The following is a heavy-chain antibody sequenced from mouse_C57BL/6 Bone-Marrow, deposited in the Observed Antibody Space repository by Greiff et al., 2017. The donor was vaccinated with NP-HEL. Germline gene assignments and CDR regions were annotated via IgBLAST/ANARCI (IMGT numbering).Heavy chain of an antibody. D-gene: IGHD1-1*01. J-gene: IGHJ1*03. CDR3: ASSGGSSYDWYFDV. V-gene: IGHV1-58*01. CDR2: IYIGNGYT. Sequence: VHVKQSGAELVRPGSSVKMSCKTSGYTFTSYGINWVKQRPGQGLEWIGYIYIGNGYTEYNEKFKGKATLTSDTSSSTAYMQLSSLTSEDSAIYFCASSGGSSYDWYFDVWGTGTTVTVSS. CDR1: GYTFTSYG.